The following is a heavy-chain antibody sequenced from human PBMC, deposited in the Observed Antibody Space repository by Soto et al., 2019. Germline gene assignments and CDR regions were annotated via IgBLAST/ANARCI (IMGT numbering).Heavy chain of an antibody. D-gene: IGHD2-21*02. CDR2: FFPGGST. V-gene: IGHV4-59*01. Sequence: PSETLSLTCAASGGSIRISFWGWTRQPPGKGLEWVGYFFPGGSTNYNPSLQSRVSMSVDTSKNQFSLNLNSVTVADTAVYYCRRGRPAVTAIFDYWGQGALVTVSS. CDR3: RRGRPAVTAIFDY. J-gene: IGHJ4*02. CDR1: GGSIRISF.